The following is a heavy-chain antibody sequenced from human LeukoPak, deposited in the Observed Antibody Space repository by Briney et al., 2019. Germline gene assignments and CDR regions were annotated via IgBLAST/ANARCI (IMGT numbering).Heavy chain of an antibody. CDR1: RFTFSSYW. CDR2: IKQDGSEK. J-gene: IGHJ4*02. V-gene: IGHV3-7*03. CDR3: ARARGGYDFDY. Sequence: GGSLRLSCAASRFTFSSYWMSWVRQAPGKGLERVANIKQDGSEKYYVDSVKGRFTISRDNAKNSLYLQLNSLRAEDTAVYYCARARGGYDFDYWGQGTLVTVSS. D-gene: IGHD5-12*01.